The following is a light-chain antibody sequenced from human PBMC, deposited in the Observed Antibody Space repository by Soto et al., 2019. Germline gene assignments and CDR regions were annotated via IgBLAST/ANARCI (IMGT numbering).Light chain of an antibody. V-gene: IGKV1-39*01. CDR1: QSISTY. Sequence: DILMTQSPSSLSASVRDRVTITCRASQSISTYIDWFQQKPGKAPKLLISAASTLQSGVPSRFSGGGSGTDFTLTITSLQPEDFATYYCQQSHSVPLTFGGGTKVDIK. J-gene: IGKJ4*01. CDR2: AAS. CDR3: QQSHSVPLT.